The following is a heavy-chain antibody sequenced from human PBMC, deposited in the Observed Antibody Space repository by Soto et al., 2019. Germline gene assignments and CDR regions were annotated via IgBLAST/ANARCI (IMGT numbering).Heavy chain of an antibody. Sequence: QVQLVESGGGVVKPGRSLRLSCAASGFTFSNYGMHWVRQAPGKGLEWVAVIWSDGSYKYYADSVKGRFTISRDNSRTTLHLQMNSLRAGDTAVYYCAKEEGRYTYGLRDCWGQGTLVTVSS. V-gene: IGHV3-33*06. J-gene: IGHJ4*02. CDR3: AKEEGRYTYGLRDC. D-gene: IGHD5-18*01. CDR1: GFTFSNYG. CDR2: IWSDGSYK.